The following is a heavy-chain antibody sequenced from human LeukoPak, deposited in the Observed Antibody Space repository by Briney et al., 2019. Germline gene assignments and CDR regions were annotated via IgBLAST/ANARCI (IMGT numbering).Heavy chain of an antibody. Sequence: GGSLRLSCAASGFAFSNFDMSWVRQAPGKGLEWVSAISGSGESTYYAESVASRFTISRDNSKNTLYLQMSSLRAEDTAIYYCAKRGSYFGGFDYWGQGTLLTVPS. CDR3: AKRGSYFGGFDY. CDR2: ISGSGEST. J-gene: IGHJ4*02. D-gene: IGHD3-10*01. V-gene: IGHV3-23*01. CDR1: GFAFSNFD.